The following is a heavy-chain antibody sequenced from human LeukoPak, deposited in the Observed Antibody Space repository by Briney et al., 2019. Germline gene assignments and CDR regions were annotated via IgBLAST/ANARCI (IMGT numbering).Heavy chain of an antibody. CDR1: VCTFIIYA. J-gene: IGHJ5*02. D-gene: IGHD2-2*01. CDR2: IIPIFGTA. Sequence: SVTVSFKGSVCTFIIYANNWLRQPPRQGLDWMGVIIPIFGTANSAQKFQGRVTITAEECTSTAYMELSSLRPEGTAVYYCARDRPRVTAAFEPWGEGTLVTVSP. CDR3: ARDRPRVTAAFEP. V-gene: IGHV1-69*01.